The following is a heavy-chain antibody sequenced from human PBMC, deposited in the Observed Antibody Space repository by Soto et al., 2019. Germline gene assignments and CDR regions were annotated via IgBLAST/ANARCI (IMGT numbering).Heavy chain of an antibody. D-gene: IGHD6-19*01. V-gene: IGHV3-48*02. CDR1: GFTFSSYS. CDR2: ISSSSSTI. J-gene: IGHJ5*02. CDR3: ARTLGHSSGWYELNWFDP. Sequence: PGGSLRLCCSASGFTFSSYSINWVRQAPGKGLEWVSYISSSSSTIYYADSVKGRFTISRDNAKNSLYLQMNSLRDEDTAVYYCARTLGHSSGWYELNWFDPWGQGTLVTVSS.